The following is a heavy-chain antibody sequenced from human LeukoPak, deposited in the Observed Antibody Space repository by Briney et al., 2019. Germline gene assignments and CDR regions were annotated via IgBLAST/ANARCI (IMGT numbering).Heavy chain of an antibody. CDR2: VYYSGST. Sequence: SETLSLTCAVYGGPFSGYYWSWIRQHPGKGLEWIGYVYYSGSTYYNPSLKSRVTISVDTSKNQFSLKLSSVTAADTAVYYCARRGASGYYLSWGQGTLVTVSS. CDR3: ARRGASGYYLS. CDR1: GGPFSGYY. D-gene: IGHD3-22*01. J-gene: IGHJ4*02. V-gene: IGHV4-31*11.